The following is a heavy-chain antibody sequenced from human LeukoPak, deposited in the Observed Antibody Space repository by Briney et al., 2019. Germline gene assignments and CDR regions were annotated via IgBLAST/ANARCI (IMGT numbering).Heavy chain of an antibody. CDR2: IYSGGST. D-gene: IGHD2-2*01. CDR1: GFTVSSNY. Sequence: GGSLRLSCAVSGFTVSSNYMSWVRQAPGKGLEWVSVIYSGGSTYYADSVKGRFTISRDNSKNTLYLQMNSLRAEDTAVYYCARDRCSSTSCHNWFDPWGQGTLVTVSS. CDR3: ARDRCSSTSCHNWFDP. V-gene: IGHV3-66*02. J-gene: IGHJ5*02.